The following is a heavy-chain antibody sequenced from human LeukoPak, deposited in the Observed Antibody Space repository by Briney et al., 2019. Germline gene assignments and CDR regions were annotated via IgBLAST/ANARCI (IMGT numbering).Heavy chain of an antibody. Sequence: SDTLSLTCAVSGYSITSSSWWGWIRQPPGKGLEWIGYIYHSGTTYYNPSLQSRVTMSVDTSKNQFSLRLSSVTAVDTAVYYCARVSNYCDSRGFDPWGQGTLVTVSS. J-gene: IGHJ5*02. CDR3: ARVSNYCDSRGFDP. CDR1: GYSITSSSW. D-gene: IGHD3-22*01. V-gene: IGHV4-28*03. CDR2: IYHSGTT.